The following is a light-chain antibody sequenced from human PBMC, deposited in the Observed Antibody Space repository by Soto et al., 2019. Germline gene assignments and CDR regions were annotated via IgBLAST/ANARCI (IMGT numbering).Light chain of an antibody. CDR1: QSVSIN. J-gene: IGKJ4*01. CDR3: QQYNNLPFV. CDR2: GSS. V-gene: IGKV3-15*01. Sequence: EIVMTQSPATLSVDPGERATLSCRASQSVSINLAWYQQKPGQAPRLLIYGSSTRDSGIPSRFSGSGSGTEFTLTFSSLQSVLFAVYYCQQYNNLPFVFGGGTKVDIK.